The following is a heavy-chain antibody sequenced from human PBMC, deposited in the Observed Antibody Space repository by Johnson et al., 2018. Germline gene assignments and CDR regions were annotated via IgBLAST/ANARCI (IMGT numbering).Heavy chain of an antibody. CDR1: GYTFTKYA. CDR2: INPGNGDI. Sequence: QVQLVQSGAEVRKPGASVRISCKASGYTFTKYAIHWVRQAPGQSFEWMGWINPGNGDIKKSQNFQGRLAISRDTTASTASVELGSRISEDTAVYYCARERVTVLVGSTFPEYWGQGTLVTVSS. V-gene: IGHV1-3*01. J-gene: IGHJ4*02. CDR3: ARERVTVLVGSTFPEY. D-gene: IGHD1-26*01.